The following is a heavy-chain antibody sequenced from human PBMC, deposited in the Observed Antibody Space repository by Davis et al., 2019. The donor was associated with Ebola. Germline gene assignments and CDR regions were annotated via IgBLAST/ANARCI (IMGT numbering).Heavy chain of an antibody. CDR2: INSDGSST. D-gene: IGHD2-15*01. CDR1: GFTFSSYW. J-gene: IGHJ4*02. V-gene: IGHV3-74*01. Sequence: HTGGSLRLSCAASGFTFSSYWMHWVRQAPGKGLVWVSRINSDGSSTSYADSVKGRFTISRDNSKNTLYLQMNSLRAEDTAVYYCARHDCSGGSCYRRYYFDYWGQGTLVTVSS. CDR3: ARHDCSGGSCYRRYYFDY.